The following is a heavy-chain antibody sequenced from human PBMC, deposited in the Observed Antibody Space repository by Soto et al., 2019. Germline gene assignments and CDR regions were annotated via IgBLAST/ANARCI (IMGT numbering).Heavy chain of an antibody. CDR1: GFTFSSYG. CDR3: ARDLLVVAATPGSHWFDP. V-gene: IGHV3-33*01. D-gene: IGHD2-15*01. CDR2: IWYDGSNK. J-gene: IGHJ5*02. Sequence: PGGSLRLSCAASGFTFSSYGMHWVRQAPGKGLEWVAVIWYDGSNKYYADSVKGRFTISRDNSKNTLYLQMNSLRAEDTAVYYCARDLLVVAATPGSHWFDPWGQGTLVTVSS.